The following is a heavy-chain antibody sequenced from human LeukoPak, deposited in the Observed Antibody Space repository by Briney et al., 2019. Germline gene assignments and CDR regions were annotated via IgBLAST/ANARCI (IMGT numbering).Heavy chain of an antibody. J-gene: IGHJ6*02. Sequence: PGGSLRLSCVASDFTFSNYWMHWVRQAPGKGLVWVSRINSDGSSTSYADSVKGRFSISRDNAKNTLYLQMNSLRAEDTAVYYCARESPHYYYYYGMDVWGQGTTVTVSS. CDR3: ARESPHYYYYYGMDV. CDR1: DFTFSNYW. V-gene: IGHV3-74*01. CDR2: INSDGSST.